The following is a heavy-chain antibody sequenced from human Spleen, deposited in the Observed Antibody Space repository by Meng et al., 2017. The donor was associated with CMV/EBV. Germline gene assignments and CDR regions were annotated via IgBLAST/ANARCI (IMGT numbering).Heavy chain of an antibody. V-gene: IGHV3-30-3*01. CDR3: ARSGAFDY. D-gene: IGHD1-14*01. J-gene: IGHJ4*02. CDR1: GFTFSSYA. Sequence: QVQLVESGGGVVQPGRSLRLSCAASGFTFSSYAMHWVRQVPGKGLEWVAVISYDGSNKYYADSVKGRFTISRDNSKNTLYLQMNSLRAEDTAVYYCARSGAFDYWGQGTLVTVSS. CDR2: ISYDGSNK.